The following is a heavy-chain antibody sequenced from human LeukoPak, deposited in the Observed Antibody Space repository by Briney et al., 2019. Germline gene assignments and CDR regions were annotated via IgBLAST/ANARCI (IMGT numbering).Heavy chain of an antibody. CDR1: GGTFSSYA. V-gene: IGHV1-69*04. CDR2: IIPILGIA. J-gene: IGHJ4*02. D-gene: IGHD3-22*01. CDR3: ARDRLDYYDSSGYYSFDY. Sequence: ASVKVSCKASGGTFSSYAISWVRQAPGQGLEWMGRIIPILGIANYAQKLQGRVTMTTDTSTSTAYMELRSLRSDDTAVYYCARDRLDYYDSSGYYSFDYWGQGTLVTVSS.